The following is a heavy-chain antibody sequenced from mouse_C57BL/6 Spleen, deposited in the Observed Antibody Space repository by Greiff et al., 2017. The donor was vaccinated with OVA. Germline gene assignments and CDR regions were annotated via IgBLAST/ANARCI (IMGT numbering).Heavy chain of an antibody. Sequence: VQLQQPGAELVKPGASVKLSCKASGYTFTSYWMQWVKQRPGQGLEWIGEIDPSDSYTNYNQKFKGKATLTVDTSSSTAYMQLSSLTSEDSAVYYCATYYGSSHWYFDVWGTGTTVTVSS. J-gene: IGHJ1*03. CDR3: ATYYGSSHWYFDV. CDR1: GYTFTSYW. CDR2: IDPSDSYT. D-gene: IGHD1-1*01. V-gene: IGHV1-50*01.